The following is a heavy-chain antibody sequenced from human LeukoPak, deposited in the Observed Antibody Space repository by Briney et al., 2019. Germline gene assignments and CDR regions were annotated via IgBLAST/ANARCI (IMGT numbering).Heavy chain of an antibody. CDR1: EFTFTTYG. J-gene: IGHJ4*02. CDR3: ARDWKTNSFDY. D-gene: IGHD1-1*01. CDR2: IYYDGSNI. V-gene: IGHV3-33*01. Sequence: PGRSLTLSCAASEFTFTTYGMHWVRQAPGKGLEWVAFIYYDGSNIYYADYVKGRFTISRDISKNTLYLQMDSLRAEDTAIYYCARDWKTNSFDYLGQGTLVTVSS.